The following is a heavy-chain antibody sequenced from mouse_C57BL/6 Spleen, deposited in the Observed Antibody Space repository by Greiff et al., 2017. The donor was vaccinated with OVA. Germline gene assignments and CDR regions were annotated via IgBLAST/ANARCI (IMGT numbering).Heavy chain of an antibody. J-gene: IGHJ2*01. D-gene: IGHD4-1*01. CDR3: ARGLTGTLDY. Sequence: VQLQQFGAELVKPGASVKISCKASGYAFSSYWLNWVKQRPGKGLEWIGQIYPGDGDTNYNGKFKGKATLTADKSSSTAYMQLSSLTSEDSAVYFCARGLTGTLDYWGQGTTLTVSS. CDR1: GYAFSSYW. V-gene: IGHV1-80*01. CDR2: IYPGDGDT.